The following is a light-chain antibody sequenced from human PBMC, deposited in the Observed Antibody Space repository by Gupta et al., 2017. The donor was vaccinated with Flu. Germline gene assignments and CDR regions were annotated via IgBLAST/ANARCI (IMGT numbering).Light chain of an antibody. CDR3: QQYDSYPWT. CDR2: KAS. Sequence: DIQMTQSPSTLSASIGDRATITCRASQSISIWMAWYQQKPGKAPNLLIYKASSLESGVPSRFSGSGSGTDFTLTISRVQSDDFATYYCQQYDSYPWTFGQGTKVEIK. CDR1: QSISIW. V-gene: IGKV1-5*03. J-gene: IGKJ1*01.